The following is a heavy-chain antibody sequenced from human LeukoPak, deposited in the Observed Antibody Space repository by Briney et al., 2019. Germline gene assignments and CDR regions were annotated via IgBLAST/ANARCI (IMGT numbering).Heavy chain of an antibody. Sequence: GGSLRLSCVASGFSFNIYAMNWVRQAPGKGLEWISAISSSGGTAYYADSVKGRFTISRDNSKNTLYLQMNSLRAEDTAVYYCTKGLWAGVSAARDWGQGTLVTVSS. CDR2: ISSSGGTA. D-gene: IGHD3-10*01. V-gene: IGHV3-23*01. J-gene: IGHJ4*02. CDR1: GFSFNIYA. CDR3: TKGLWAGVSAARD.